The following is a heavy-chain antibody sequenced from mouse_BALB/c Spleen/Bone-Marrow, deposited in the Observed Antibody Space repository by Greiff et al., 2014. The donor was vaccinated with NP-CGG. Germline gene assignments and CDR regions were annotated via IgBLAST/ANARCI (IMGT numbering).Heavy chain of an antibody. Sequence: EVNLVESGGGLVKPGGSLKLSCAASGFAFSRYDMSWVRQTPEKRLEWVAYISHGGGTTYYSDTVKGRFTISRDNAKNTLYLQMSSLKSEDTAIYYCTRHGGYYPYYYAMDYWGQGTSVTVSS. D-gene: IGHD2-3*01. CDR1: GFAFSRYD. V-gene: IGHV5-12-1*01. CDR3: TRHGGYYPYYYAMDY. J-gene: IGHJ4*01. CDR2: ISHGGGTT.